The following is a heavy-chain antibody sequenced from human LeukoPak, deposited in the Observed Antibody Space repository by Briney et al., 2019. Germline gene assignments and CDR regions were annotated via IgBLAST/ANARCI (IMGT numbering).Heavy chain of an antibody. CDR1: GFTFSGYS. V-gene: IGHV3-21*01. D-gene: IGHD3-22*01. Sequence: GGSLRLSCAASGFTFSGYSMNWVRQAPGKGLEWVSSISRRSNYIYYADSVKGRFTISRDNAKNSMDLQMNSLRAEDTAVYYCARDPYKYDSGGYDYYYYGMEVWGQGTTVTVSS. CDR2: ISRRSNYI. CDR3: ARDPYKYDSGGYDYYYYGMEV. J-gene: IGHJ6*02.